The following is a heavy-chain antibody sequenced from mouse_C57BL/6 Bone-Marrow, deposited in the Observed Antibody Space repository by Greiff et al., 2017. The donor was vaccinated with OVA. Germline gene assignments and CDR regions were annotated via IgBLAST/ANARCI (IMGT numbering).Heavy chain of an antibody. V-gene: IGHV1-64*01. CDR1: GYTFTSYW. J-gene: IGHJ2*01. D-gene: IGHD1-1*01. CDR3: ARSDYGSSYVY. CDR2: IHPNSGST. Sequence: QVQLQQPGAELVKPGASVTLSCKASGYTFTSYWMHWVKQRPGQGLEWIGMIHPNSGSTNYNEKFKSKATLTVDKSSSTAYMQLSSLTSEDSAVYYCARSDYGSSYVYWGQGTTLTVSS.